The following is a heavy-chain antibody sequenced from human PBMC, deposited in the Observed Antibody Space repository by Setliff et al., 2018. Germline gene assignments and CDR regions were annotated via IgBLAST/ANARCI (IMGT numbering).Heavy chain of an antibody. CDR3: AKVLLWAGDYFDY. V-gene: IGHV3-23*01. D-gene: IGHD3-10*01. CDR1: GFAFSSYA. CDR2: MTGNGGST. Sequence: GGSLRLSCAASGFAFSSYAMSWVRHAPGKGLEWVSTMTGNGGSTYYADSVKGRFTISRDNSKNTLYLQMNSLRAEDTAVYYCAKVLLWAGDYFDYWGQGTLVTVS. J-gene: IGHJ4*02.